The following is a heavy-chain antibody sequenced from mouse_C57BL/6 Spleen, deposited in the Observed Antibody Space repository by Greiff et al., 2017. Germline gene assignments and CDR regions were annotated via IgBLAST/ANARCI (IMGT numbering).Heavy chain of an antibody. V-gene: IGHV1-63*01. D-gene: IGHD1-1*01. CDR3: ARYYGSSYDY. Sequence: VKLQESGAELVRPGTSVKMSCKASGYTFTNYWIGWAKQRPGHGLEWIGDIYPGGGYTNYNEKFKGKATLTADKSSSTAYMQFSSLTSEDSAIYYCARYYGSSYDYWGQGTTLTVSS. CDR1: GYTFTNYW. J-gene: IGHJ2*01. CDR2: IYPGGGYT.